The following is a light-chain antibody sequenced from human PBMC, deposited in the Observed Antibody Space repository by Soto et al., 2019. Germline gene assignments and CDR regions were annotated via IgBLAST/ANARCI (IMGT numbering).Light chain of an antibody. CDR1: QSVSFNY. V-gene: IGKV3D-20*01. CDR2: DAS. J-gene: IGKJ2*01. CDR3: QQYGSSPYT. Sequence: EIVLTQSPGTLSLSPGERATLSCGASQSVSFNYLAWYQQKVGLAPRPLIYDASRRATGTPDRFSGSGSGTDFTLTISRLEPEDFAVYVCQQYGSSPYTFGQGTNLEIK.